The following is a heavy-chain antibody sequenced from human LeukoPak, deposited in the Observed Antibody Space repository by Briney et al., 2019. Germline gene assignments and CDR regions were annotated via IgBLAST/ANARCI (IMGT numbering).Heavy chain of an antibody. CDR2: ISGSGGST. CDR1: GFTFSSYA. CDR3: AKDYGYSGSYHFDY. Sequence: GGSLRLSCAASGFTFSSYAMSRVRQAPGKGLEWVSGISGSGGSTYYADSVKGRFTISRDNSKNTLYLQMNSLRAEDTAVYYCAKDYGYSGSYHFDYWGQGTLVTVSS. D-gene: IGHD1-26*01. V-gene: IGHV3-23*01. J-gene: IGHJ4*02.